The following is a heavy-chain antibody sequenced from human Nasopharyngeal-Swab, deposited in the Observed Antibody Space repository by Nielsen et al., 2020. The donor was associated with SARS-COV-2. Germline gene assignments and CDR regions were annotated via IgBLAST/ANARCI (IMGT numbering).Heavy chain of an antibody. CDR3: ARETANYDFFQYIDY. CDR1: GGSISSGGYY. D-gene: IGHD3-3*01. V-gene: IGHV4-31*03. CDR2: IYYSGST. Sequence: SETLSLTCTVSGGSISSGGYYWSWIRQHPGKGLEWSGYIYYSGSTYYNPSLKSRVTISVDTSKNQFSLKLSSVTAAATAVYYCARETANYDFFQYIDYWGQGTLVTVSS. J-gene: IGHJ4*02.